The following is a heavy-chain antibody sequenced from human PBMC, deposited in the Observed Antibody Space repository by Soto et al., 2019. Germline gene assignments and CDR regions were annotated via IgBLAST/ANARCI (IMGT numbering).Heavy chain of an antibody. J-gene: IGHJ5*02. V-gene: IGHV4-59*01. CDR1: GGSISSYY. CDR3: ARAHLSHWFDP. D-gene: IGHD3-16*01. CDR2: IYYSGST. Sequence: RSRTCTVSGGSISSYYWSWIRQPPGKGLEWIGYIYYSGSTNYNPSPKSRVTISVDTSKNQFSLKLSSVTAADTAVYYCARAHLSHWFDPWGQGTLVTVSS.